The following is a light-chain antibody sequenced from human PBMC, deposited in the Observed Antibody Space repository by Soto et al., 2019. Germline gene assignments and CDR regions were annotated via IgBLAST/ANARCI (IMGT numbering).Light chain of an antibody. V-gene: IGKV3-20*01. J-gene: IGKJ1*01. CDR1: QSVSNNY. CDR2: GAS. CDR3: QQNGSSGT. Sequence: EIVLTQSPGTLSLSPGERATLSCRASQSVSNNYLAWYQQKPGQAPRLLIYGASNRVTGIPDRFSGSGSGTDFTLTISRLEPGDFAVYYCQQNGSSGTFGQGTKVDIK.